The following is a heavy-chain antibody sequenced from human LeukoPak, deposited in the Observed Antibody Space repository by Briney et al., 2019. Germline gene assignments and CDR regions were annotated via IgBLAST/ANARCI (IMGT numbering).Heavy chain of an antibody. V-gene: IGHV4-59*01. CDR3: ARVLSEEWTYYYGMDV. J-gene: IGHJ6*02. CDR1: GGSISSYY. D-gene: IGHD3-3*01. CDR2: IYNSGST. Sequence: SETLSLTCTVSGGSISSYYWSWIRQPPGKGLELIGYIYNSGSTKYNPSLKSRVTISVDASKNQFSLKLSSVTAADTAVYYCARVLSEEWTYYYGMDVWGQGTTVTVSS.